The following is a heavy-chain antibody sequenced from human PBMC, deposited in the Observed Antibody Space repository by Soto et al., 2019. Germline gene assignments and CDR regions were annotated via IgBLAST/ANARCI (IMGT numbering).Heavy chain of an antibody. CDR2: MNPNSGNT. CDR1: GYTFTSYD. D-gene: IGHD6-13*01. V-gene: IGHV1-8*01. Sequence: QVQLVQSGAEVKKPGASVKVSCKASGYTFTSYDINWVRQATGQGLEWMGWMNPNSGNTGYAQKFQGRVTRTRNTSISTAFMELSRLRSEDTAVYYCASDQQVRGFAPWGQGTQVTVSS. J-gene: IGHJ5*02. CDR3: ASDQQVRGFAP.